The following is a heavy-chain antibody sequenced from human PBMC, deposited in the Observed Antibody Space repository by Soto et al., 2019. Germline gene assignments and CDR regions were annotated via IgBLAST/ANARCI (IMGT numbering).Heavy chain of an antibody. CDR3: ARGSSNGRNSYYFDY. J-gene: IGHJ4*02. D-gene: IGHD6-13*01. V-gene: IGHV4-4*02. CDR1: GGSISSSNW. Sequence: SETLSLTCAVSGGSISSSNWWSWVRQPPGKGLEWIGEIYHSGSTNYNPSLKSRVTISVDKSKNQFSLKLSSVTAADTAVYYCARGSSNGRNSYYFDYWGQGTLVTVSS. CDR2: IYHSGST.